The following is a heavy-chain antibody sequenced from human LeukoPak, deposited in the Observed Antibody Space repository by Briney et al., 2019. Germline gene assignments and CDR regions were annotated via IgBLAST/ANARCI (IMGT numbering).Heavy chain of an antibody. CDR2: MSYDGSNK. CDR3: ARRSSFDY. CDR1: GFTFSSYA. J-gene: IGHJ4*02. Sequence: PGGSLRLSCAASGFTFSSYAMHWVRQAPGKGLEWVAVMSYDGSNKYYADSVKGRFTISRDNSKNTLYLQMNSLRAEDTAVYYCARRSSFDYWGQGTLVTVSS. V-gene: IGHV3-30*04.